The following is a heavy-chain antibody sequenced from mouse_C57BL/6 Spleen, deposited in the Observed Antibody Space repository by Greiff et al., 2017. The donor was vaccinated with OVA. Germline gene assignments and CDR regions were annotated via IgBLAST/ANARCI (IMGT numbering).Heavy chain of an antibody. CDR2: ISSGSSTI. CDR1: GFTFSDYG. D-gene: IGHD1-1*01. J-gene: IGHJ1*03. V-gene: IGHV5-17*01. Sequence: EVKLVESGGGLVKPGGSLKLSCAASGFTFSDYGMHWVRQAPEKGLEWVAYISSGSSTIYYADTVKGRFTISRDNAKNTLFLQMTSLRSEDTAMYYCARGGVVAGRFDVWGTGTTVTVSS. CDR3: ARGGVVAGRFDV.